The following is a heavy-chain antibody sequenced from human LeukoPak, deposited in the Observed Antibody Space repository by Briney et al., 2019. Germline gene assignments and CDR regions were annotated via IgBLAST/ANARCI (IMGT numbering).Heavy chain of an antibody. CDR1: GGSISSYY. CDR3: ARDGGWFDFDY. CDR2: IYYSGST. J-gene: IGHJ4*02. D-gene: IGHD3-10*01. Sequence: SETLSLTCTVSGGSISSYYWSWIRQPPGKGLEWIGYIYYSGSTNYNPSLKSRVTTSVDTSKNQFSLKLSSVTAADTAVYYCARDGGWFDFDYWGQGTLVTVSS. V-gene: IGHV4-59*01.